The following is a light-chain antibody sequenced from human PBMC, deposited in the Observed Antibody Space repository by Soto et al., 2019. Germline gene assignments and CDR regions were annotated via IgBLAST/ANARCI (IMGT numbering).Light chain of an antibody. V-gene: IGLV1-44*01. CDR2: SDS. Sequence: QSVLTQPPSASGTPGQRVTISCSGSSSNIGNNYVYWYQQLPGMAPKLLIFSDSQRPSGVPDRFSASKYGTSASLAISGLQADDEALYHCAVWDDILNRPVFGGGTKLTVL. CDR1: SSNIGNNY. J-gene: IGLJ2*01. CDR3: AVWDDILNRPV.